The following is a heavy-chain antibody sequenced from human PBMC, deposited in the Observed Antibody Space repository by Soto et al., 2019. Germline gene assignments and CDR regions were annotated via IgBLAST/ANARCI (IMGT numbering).Heavy chain of an antibody. CDR2: ISGSGGST. Sequence: GGSLRLSCAASGFPFSSYAMSWVRQDPGKGLEWVSAISGSGGSTCYADSVKGRFTISRDNSKNTLYLQMNSLRAEDTAVYYCAKDQVDDFWSGYSANHYYYYGMDVWGQGTTVTVSS. CDR3: AKDQVDDFWSGYSANHYYYYGMDV. CDR1: GFPFSSYA. D-gene: IGHD3-3*01. J-gene: IGHJ6*02. V-gene: IGHV3-23*01.